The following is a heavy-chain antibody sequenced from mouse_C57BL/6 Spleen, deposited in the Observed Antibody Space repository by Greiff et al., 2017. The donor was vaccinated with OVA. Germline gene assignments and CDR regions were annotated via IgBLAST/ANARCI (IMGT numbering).Heavy chain of an antibody. CDR3: ARRWDVGYFDV. D-gene: IGHD4-1*01. CDR1: GFSLTSYG. Sequence: VMLVESGPGLVQPSQSLSITCTVSGFSLTSYGVHWVRQSPGKGLEWLGVIWRGGSTDYNAAFISRLSISKDNSKSQVFFKMNSLQADDTAIYYCARRWDVGYFDVWGTGTTVTVSS. J-gene: IGHJ1*03. CDR2: IWRGGST. V-gene: IGHV2-2*01.